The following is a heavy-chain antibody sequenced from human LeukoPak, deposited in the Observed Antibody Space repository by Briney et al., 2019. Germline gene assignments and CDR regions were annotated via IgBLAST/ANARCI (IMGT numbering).Heavy chain of an antibody. CDR2: ISSSSSYI. J-gene: IGHJ5*02. CDR1: GFTFSSYS. CDR3: ARDGGHDSENWFDH. Sequence: GGSLRLSCAASGFTFSSYSMNWVRQAPGKGLEWVSSISSSSSYIYYADSVKGRFTISRDNAKNSLYLQMNSLRAEDTAVYYCARDGGHDSENWFDHWGQGTLVTVSS. V-gene: IGHV3-21*01. D-gene: IGHD2-21*02.